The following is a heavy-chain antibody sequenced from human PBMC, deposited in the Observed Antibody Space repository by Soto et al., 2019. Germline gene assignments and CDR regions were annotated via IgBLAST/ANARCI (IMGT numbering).Heavy chain of an antibody. D-gene: IGHD3-10*01. Sequence: QVQLVQSGAEVKKPGASVKVSCKASGYTFSIYYMHWVRQAPGQGLEWMGMINPSGGSASYTQKFQGRVTMTRDTSTNTIYMELTSVRSEDTAVYYCARSHYYGSGAYTLDDNWGQGTLVIVSS. CDR2: INPSGGSA. CDR1: GYTFSIYY. CDR3: ARSHYYGSGAYTLDDN. J-gene: IGHJ4*02. V-gene: IGHV1-46*03.